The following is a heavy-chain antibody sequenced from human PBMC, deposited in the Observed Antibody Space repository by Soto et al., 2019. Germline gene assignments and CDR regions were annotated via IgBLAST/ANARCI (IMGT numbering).Heavy chain of an antibody. Sequence: SVKVSCKASGGTFSSYAISWVRQAPGQGLEWMGGIIPIFGTSNYAQKFQGRVTITADESTSTAYMELSSLRSEDTAVYYCASRVDNYYDSSGYYYSAFDIWGQGTMVTVSS. J-gene: IGHJ3*02. CDR1: GGTFSSYA. V-gene: IGHV1-69*13. CDR3: ASRVDNYYDSSGYYYSAFDI. CDR2: IIPIFGTS. D-gene: IGHD3-22*01.